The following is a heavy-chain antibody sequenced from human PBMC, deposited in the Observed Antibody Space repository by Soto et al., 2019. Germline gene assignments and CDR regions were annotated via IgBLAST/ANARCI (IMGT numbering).Heavy chain of an antibody. CDR1: GGSISSYY. CDR2: IYYSGST. D-gene: IGHD2-2*01. Sequence: SETLSLTCTVSGGSISSYYWSWIRQPPGKGLEWIGYIYYSGSTNYNPSLKSRVTISVDTSKNQFSLKLSSVTAADTAVYYCARVGYCSSTICYHHWFDPWGQGTLVTVSS. J-gene: IGHJ5*02. CDR3: ARVGYCSSTICYHHWFDP. V-gene: IGHV4-59*01.